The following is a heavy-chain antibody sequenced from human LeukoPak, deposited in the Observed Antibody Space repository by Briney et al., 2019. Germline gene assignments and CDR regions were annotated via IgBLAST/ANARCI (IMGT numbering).Heavy chain of an antibody. D-gene: IGHD3-3*01. J-gene: IGHJ6*04. V-gene: IGHV4-61*02. Sequence: SETLSLTCTVSGGSISSGSYYWSWIRQPAGKGLEWIGRIYTSGSTNYNLSLKSRVTISVDTSKNQFSLKLSSVTAADTAVYYCARASFWSGYYPSDVWGKGTTVTVSS. CDR2: IYTSGST. CDR3: ARASFWSGYYPSDV. CDR1: GGSISSGSYY.